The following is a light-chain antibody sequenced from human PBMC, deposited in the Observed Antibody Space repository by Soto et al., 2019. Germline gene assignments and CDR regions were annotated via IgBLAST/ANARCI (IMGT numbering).Light chain of an antibody. Sequence: QSALTQPASVSGSPGQLITISCTGTSSDVGGYNYVSWYQQHPGKAPKLMIYDVSNRPSGVSNRFSGSKSGNTASLTISGLQAEDEADYYCSSYTSSSVVFGGGTKLT. CDR1: SSDVGGYNY. CDR3: SSYTSSSVV. CDR2: DVS. J-gene: IGLJ2*01. V-gene: IGLV2-14*01.